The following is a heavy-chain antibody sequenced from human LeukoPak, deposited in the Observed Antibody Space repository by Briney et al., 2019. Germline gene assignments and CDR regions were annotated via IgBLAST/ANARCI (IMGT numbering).Heavy chain of an antibody. V-gene: IGHV4-39*07. J-gene: IGHJ4*02. D-gene: IGHD3-22*01. Sequence: KPSETLSLTCTVSGGSISSSSYYWGWIRQPPGKGLEWIGEINHSGSTNYNPSLKSRVTISVDTSKNQFSLKLSSVTAADTAVYYCARGEFTYYYDSSGPAGYWGQGTLVTVSS. CDR1: GGSISSSSYY. CDR3: ARGEFTYYYDSSGPAGY. CDR2: INHSGST.